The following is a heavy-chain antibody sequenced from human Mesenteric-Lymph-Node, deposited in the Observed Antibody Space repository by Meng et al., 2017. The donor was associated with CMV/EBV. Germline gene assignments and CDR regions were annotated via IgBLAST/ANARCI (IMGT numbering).Heavy chain of an antibody. CDR2: IYYSGST. CDR3: ARANIVGASKAFDY. J-gene: IGHJ4*02. CDR1: GGSISGYY. Sequence: GSLRLSCTVSGGSISGYYWSWVRQPPGKGLEWIGYIYYSGSTNYNPSLKSRVTISVDTSRSLFSLRLTSVTAADTAVYYCARANIVGASKAFDYWGQGTLVTVSS. D-gene: IGHD1-26*01. V-gene: IGHV4-59*01.